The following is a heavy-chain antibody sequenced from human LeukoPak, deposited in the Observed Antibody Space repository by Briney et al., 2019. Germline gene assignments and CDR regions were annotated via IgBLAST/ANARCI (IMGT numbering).Heavy chain of an antibody. Sequence: SETLSLTCAVYGGSFSGYYWSWIRQPPGKGLEWIGEITHSGSTNYNPSLKSRVTISVDTSKNQFSLKLSSVTAADTAVYYCARERRGATYYYGSGSRYYFDYWGQGTLVTVSS. CDR1: GGSFSGYY. V-gene: IGHV4-34*01. CDR3: ARERRGATYYYGSGSRYYFDY. D-gene: IGHD3-10*01. J-gene: IGHJ4*02. CDR2: ITHSGST.